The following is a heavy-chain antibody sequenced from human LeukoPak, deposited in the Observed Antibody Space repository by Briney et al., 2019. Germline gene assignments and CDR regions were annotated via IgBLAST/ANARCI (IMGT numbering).Heavy chain of an antibody. CDR1: GGSISSSSYY. CDR2: IYYSGST. J-gene: IGHJ4*02. Sequence: SETLSLTCTVSGGSISSSSYYWGWIRQPPGKGLEWIGSIYYSGSTYYNPSLKSRVTISVDTSKNQFSLKLSSVTAADTAVYYCASLWPRITIFGVPRDYWGQGTLVTVSS. D-gene: IGHD3-3*01. V-gene: IGHV4-39*01. CDR3: ASLWPRITIFGVPRDY.